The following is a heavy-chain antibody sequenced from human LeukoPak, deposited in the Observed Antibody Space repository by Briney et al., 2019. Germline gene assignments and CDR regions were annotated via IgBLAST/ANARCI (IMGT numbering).Heavy chain of an antibody. Sequence: PSETLSLTCTVSGGSISSSSYYWGWIRQPPGKGLEWIGRIYYSGSTYYNPSLKSRVTISVDTSKNQFSLKLSSVTAADTAVYYCARFPYYYGMDVWGQGTTVTVSS. CDR2: IYYSGST. CDR3: ARFPYYYGMDV. J-gene: IGHJ6*02. CDR1: GGSISSSSYY. V-gene: IGHV4-39*01.